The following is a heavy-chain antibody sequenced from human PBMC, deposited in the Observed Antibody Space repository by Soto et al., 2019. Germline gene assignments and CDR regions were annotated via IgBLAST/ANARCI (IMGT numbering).Heavy chain of an antibody. D-gene: IGHD3-3*01. V-gene: IGHV1-2*02. J-gene: IGHJ3*02. Sequence: QLHLVQSGAVVKKPGASVTVSCSASGYPVTAYYMHWVRQAPGRGLEWMGGINPATGAAKYTQTSQGRVTMARDTSTSTVFMELSGLTSEAPAVFYCARGGGVGVAGSAAFDMWGQGTLVTVSS. CDR3: ARGGGVGVAGSAAFDM. CDR1: GYPVTAYY. CDR2: INPATGAA.